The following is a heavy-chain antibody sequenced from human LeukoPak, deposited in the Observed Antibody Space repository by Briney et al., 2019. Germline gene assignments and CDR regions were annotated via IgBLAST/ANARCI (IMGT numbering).Heavy chain of an antibody. Sequence: PGGSLRLSCVASGFTFRSYGMHWVRQAPGKGLEWVAVMSYDGSNKYYADSVKGRFTISRDNSKNTLYLQMNSLRAEDTAVYYCAKDLHTSGWLHDFDYWGQGTLVTVSS. CDR1: GFTFRSYG. J-gene: IGHJ4*02. CDR2: MSYDGSNK. D-gene: IGHD6-19*01. V-gene: IGHV3-30*18. CDR3: AKDLHTSGWLHDFDY.